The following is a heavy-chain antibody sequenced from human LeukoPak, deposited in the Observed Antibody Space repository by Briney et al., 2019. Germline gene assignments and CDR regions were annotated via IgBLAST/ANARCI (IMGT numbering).Heavy chain of an antibody. CDR2: ISSSSSYI. D-gene: IGHD6-19*01. V-gene: IGHV3-21*01. CDR3: ARDAFSSGQEGFDY. J-gene: IGHJ4*02. CDR1: GFTFSSYS. Sequence: GGSLRLPCAASGFTFSSYSMNWVRQAPGKGLEWVSSISSSSSYIYYADSVKGRFTISRDNAKNSLYLQMNSLRAEDTAVYYCARDAFSSGQEGFDYWGQGTLVTVSS.